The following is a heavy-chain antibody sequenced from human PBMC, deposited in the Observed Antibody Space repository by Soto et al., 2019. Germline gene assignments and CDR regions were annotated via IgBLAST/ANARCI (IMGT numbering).Heavy chain of an antibody. Sequence: SETLSLTCTVSGGSISSSSYYWGWIRQPPGKGLEWIGSIYYSGSTYYNPSLESRVTISVDTSKNQFSLKLSSVTAADTAVYYCARLVSSEQQLVDWFDPWGQGTLVTVSS. J-gene: IGHJ5*02. V-gene: IGHV4-39*01. CDR3: ARLVSSEQQLVDWFDP. D-gene: IGHD6-13*01. CDR2: IYYSGST. CDR1: GGSISSSSYY.